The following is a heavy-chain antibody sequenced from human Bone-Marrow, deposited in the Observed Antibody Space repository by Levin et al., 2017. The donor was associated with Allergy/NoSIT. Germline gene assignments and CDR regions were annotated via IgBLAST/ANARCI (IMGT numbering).Heavy chain of an antibody. CDR2: INPNNGDT. CDR3: AKVLIYNSGRGFDY. CDR1: GYTFTSNY. J-gene: IGHJ4*02. Sequence: GESLKISCKASGYTFTSNYIHWVRQAPGQGLEWMGWINPNNGDTNYAQKFQGRVTMTRDTSISTAYLELNRLISDDTAVYYCAKVLIYNSGRGFDYWGQGSLVTVSS. V-gene: IGHV1-2*02. D-gene: IGHD3-10*01.